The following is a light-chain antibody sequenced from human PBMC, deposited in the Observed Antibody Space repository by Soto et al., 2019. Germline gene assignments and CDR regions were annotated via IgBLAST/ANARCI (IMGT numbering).Light chain of an antibody. CDR1: QSVLYSSNNKNY. Sequence: DIVMTQSPDSLAVSLGERATINCKSSQSVLYSSNNKNYLSWYQQKPGLPPKLLIYWASTRDSEVPDRFSGSGSGTDLTLTISSLQAEDVAVYYCQQYYSPPPTFGQGTKVEIK. J-gene: IGKJ1*01. V-gene: IGKV4-1*01. CDR3: QQYYSPPPT. CDR2: WAS.